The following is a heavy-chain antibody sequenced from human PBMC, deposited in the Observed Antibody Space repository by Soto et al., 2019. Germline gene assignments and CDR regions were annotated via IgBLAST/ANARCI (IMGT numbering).Heavy chain of an antibody. V-gene: IGHV3-33*01. J-gene: IGHJ6*02. Sequence: QVQLVESGGGVVQPGRSLRLSCAASGFTFSSYGMHWVRQAPGKGLEWVAVIWYDGSNKYYADSVKGRFTISRDNSKNTLYLQMNSLRAEATAVYYCARDLTTEPYYYYYGMDVWGQGTTVTVSS. CDR3: ARDLTTEPYYYYYGMDV. CDR2: IWYDGSNK. CDR1: GFTFSSYG. D-gene: IGHD3-22*01.